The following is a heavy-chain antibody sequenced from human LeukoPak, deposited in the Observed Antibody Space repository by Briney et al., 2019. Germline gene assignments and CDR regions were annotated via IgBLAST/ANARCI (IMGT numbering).Heavy chain of an antibody. CDR2: IYYSGST. CDR3: ARVGGTNDYGLENFDY. V-gene: IGHV4-39*07. J-gene: IGHJ4*02. D-gene: IGHD4-17*01. CDR1: GGSISSSSYY. Sequence: SETLSLTCTVSGGSISSSSYYRGWIRQPPGKGLEWIGSIYYSGSTYYNPSLKSRVTISVDTSKNQFSLKLSSVTAADTAVYYCARVGGTNDYGLENFDYWGQGTLVTVSS.